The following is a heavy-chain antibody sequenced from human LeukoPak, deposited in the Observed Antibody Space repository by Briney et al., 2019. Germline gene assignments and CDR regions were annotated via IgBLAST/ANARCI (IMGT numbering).Heavy chain of an antibody. J-gene: IGHJ4*02. CDR1: GGSISISSYY. D-gene: IGHD6-19*01. V-gene: IGHV4-39*02. CDR3: TREYTSASEY. CDR2: IHYSGST. Sequence: SETLSLTCTVSGGSISISSYYWAWVRQPPGEGLEWIGRIHYSGSTQYNPSLKSRVTISVDASKNQFSVKLSCATAADTAVYYCTREYTSASEYWGQGTLVTVSS.